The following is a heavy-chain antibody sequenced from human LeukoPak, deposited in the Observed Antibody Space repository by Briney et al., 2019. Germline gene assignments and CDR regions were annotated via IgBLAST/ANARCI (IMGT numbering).Heavy chain of an antibody. CDR1: GYTFTSYD. D-gene: IGHD3-10*01. CDR2: IIPIFGTA. CDR3: ARPRSLPLWFGELPRDYYGMDV. Sequence: SVTVSCKASGYTFTSYDINWVRQAPGQGLEWMGGIIPIFGTANYAQKFQGRVTITADESTRTAHMELSSLRSEDTAVYYCARPRSLPLWFGELPRDYYGMDVWGQGTTVTVSS. V-gene: IGHV1-69*13. J-gene: IGHJ6*02.